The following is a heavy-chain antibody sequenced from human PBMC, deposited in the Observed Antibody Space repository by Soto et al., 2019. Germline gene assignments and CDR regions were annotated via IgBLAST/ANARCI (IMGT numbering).Heavy chain of an antibody. Sequence: QVQLQESGPGLVKPSGTLSLTCAVSGGSISSSNWWSWVRQPPGKGLEWIGEIYHSGSTNYNPSLKSRVTIPVAKSTTQCTLKLSAVTAAATAVYYGASVRGGYYYAMHVWGQGTTVTVSS. CDR2: IYHSGST. CDR3: ASVRGGYYYAMHV. CDR1: GGSISSSNW. D-gene: IGHD3-10*02. J-gene: IGHJ6*02. V-gene: IGHV4-4*02.